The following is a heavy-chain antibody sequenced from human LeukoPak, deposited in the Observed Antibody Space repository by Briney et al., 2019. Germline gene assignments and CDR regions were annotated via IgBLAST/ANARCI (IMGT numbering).Heavy chain of an antibody. CDR3: ARDNDYGDYYYGMDV. Sequence: GSLRLSCAASGFTVSSNYMSWVRQAPGKGLEWVSVIYSGGSTYYADSVKGRFTISRDNSKNTLYLQMNSLRAEDTAVYYCARDNDYGDYYYGMDVWGQGTTVTVSS. CDR2: IYSGGST. D-gene: IGHD4-17*01. J-gene: IGHJ6*02. CDR1: GFTVSSNY. V-gene: IGHV3-66*02.